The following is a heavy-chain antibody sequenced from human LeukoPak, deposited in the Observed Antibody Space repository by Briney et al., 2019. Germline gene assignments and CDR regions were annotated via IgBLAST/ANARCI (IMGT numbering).Heavy chain of an antibody. D-gene: IGHD2-15*01. V-gene: IGHV1-46*01. CDR1: GYTFTSYY. CDR2: INPSGGST. Sequence: ASVKVSCKASGYTFTSYYMHWVGQAPGHGLEWMGIINPSGGSTSYAQKFQGRVTMTRDTSTSTVYMELSSLRSEDTAVYYCARGHCSGGSCQNYYYYGMDVWGQGTTVTVSS. CDR3: ARGHCSGGSCQNYYYYGMDV. J-gene: IGHJ6*02.